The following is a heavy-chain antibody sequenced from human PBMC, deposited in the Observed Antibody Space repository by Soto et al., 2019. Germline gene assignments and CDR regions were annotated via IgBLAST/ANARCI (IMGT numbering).Heavy chain of an antibody. CDR3: ARVVGFWSGYPKSYDGLDV. V-gene: IGHV1-18*04. CDR1: GYTFTSYG. D-gene: IGHD3-3*01. Sequence: ASVKVSCKASGYTFTSYGISWVRQAPGQGLEWMGWTSAYNGYTNYAQKLQGRVTMTTDTSTSTAYMELRSLISDDTAVYYCARVVGFWSGYPKSYDGLDVWSQGTTVTVSS. CDR2: TSAYNGYT. J-gene: IGHJ6*02.